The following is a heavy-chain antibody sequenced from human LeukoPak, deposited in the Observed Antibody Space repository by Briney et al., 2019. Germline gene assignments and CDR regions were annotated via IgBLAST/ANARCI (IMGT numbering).Heavy chain of an antibody. V-gene: IGHV3-7*01. CDR3: ARWDSENYYVIGD. J-gene: IGHJ4*02. CDR2: IKQDGSEE. D-gene: IGHD1-26*01. CDR1: GFSLSMYW. Sequence: GGSLRLSCSVSGFSLSMYWMTWVRQAPVKGLEWLANIKQDGSEEYYADSVKGRFTISRDNARNSLYLQMNSLRAEDTALYYCARWDSENYYVIGDWGQGTLVTVSS.